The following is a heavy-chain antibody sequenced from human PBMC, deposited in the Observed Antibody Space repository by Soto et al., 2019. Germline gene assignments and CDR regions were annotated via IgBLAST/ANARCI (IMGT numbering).Heavy chain of an antibody. CDR2: IKSKTDGGTT. CDR3: TTDCGSRDRGWFDL. Sequence: GGFLRLSCAASGFTFSNAWMSWVRQAPGKGLEWVGRIKSKTDGGTTEYAAPVKGRFTISRDDSKNTLYMQMNSLKTEETAVYYGTTDCGSRDRGWFDLWGQGTLVTVSS. V-gene: IGHV3-15*01. CDR1: GFTFSNAW. J-gene: IGHJ5*02.